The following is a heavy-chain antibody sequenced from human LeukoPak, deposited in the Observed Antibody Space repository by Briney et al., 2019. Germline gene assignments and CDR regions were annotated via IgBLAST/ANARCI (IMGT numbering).Heavy chain of an antibody. CDR3: ARAESQVPSSYYDFWSGYYSPKAGPYYYYGMDV. CDR1: GFTFSSYS. J-gene: IGHJ6*02. D-gene: IGHD3-3*01. CDR2: ISSSSSTI. V-gene: IGHV3-48*02. Sequence: GGSLRLSCAASGFTFSSYSMNWVRQAPGKGLEWVSYISSSSSTIYYAGSVKGRFTISRDNAKNSLYLQMNSLRDEDTAVYYCARAESQVPSSYYDFWSGYYSPKAGPYYYYGMDVWGQGTTVTVSS.